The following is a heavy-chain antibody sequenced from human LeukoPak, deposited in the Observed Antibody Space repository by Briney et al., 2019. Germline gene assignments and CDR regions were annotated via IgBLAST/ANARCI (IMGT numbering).Heavy chain of an antibody. CDR2: IYHSGST. D-gene: IGHD4-17*01. CDR3: ARGPYGDYGFDP. V-gene: IGHV4-30-2*01. CDR1: GGSISSGGYS. J-gene: IGHJ5*02. Sequence: PSQTLSLTCAVSGGSISSGGYSWRWIRQPPGKGLEWIGYIYHSGSTYYNPSLKSRVTISVDRSKNQFSLKLSSVTAADTAVYYCARGPYGDYGFDPWGQGTLVTVSS.